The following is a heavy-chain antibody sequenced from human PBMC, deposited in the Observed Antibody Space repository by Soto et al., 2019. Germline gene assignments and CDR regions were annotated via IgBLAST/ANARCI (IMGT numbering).Heavy chain of an antibody. D-gene: IGHD2-2*02. CDR3: ARHCSSTSCYMDYYYGMDV. CDR2: IYPGDSDT. J-gene: IGHJ6*02. Sequence: GESLKISCKGSGYSFTSYWIGWVRQMPGKGLEWMGIIYPGDSDTRYSPSFQGQVTISADKSISTAYLQWSSLKASDTAMYYCARHCSSTSCYMDYYYGMDVWGQGTTVTVSS. CDR1: GYSFTSYW. V-gene: IGHV5-51*01.